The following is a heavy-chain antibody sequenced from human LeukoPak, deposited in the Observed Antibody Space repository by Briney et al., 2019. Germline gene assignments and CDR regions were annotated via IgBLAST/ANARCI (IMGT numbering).Heavy chain of an antibody. J-gene: IGHJ6*02. CDR2: ISSSGSTI. CDR3: ARDSSNTLPAAIPYYYYGMDV. V-gene: IGHV3-48*03. Sequence: PGGSLRLSCAASGFTFSSYEMNWVRQAPGKGLEWVSYISSSGSTIYYADSVKGRFTISRDNAKNSLYLQMNSLRAEDTAVYYCARDSSNTLPAAIPYYYYGMDVWGQGTTVTVSS. D-gene: IGHD2-2*01. CDR1: GFTFSSYE.